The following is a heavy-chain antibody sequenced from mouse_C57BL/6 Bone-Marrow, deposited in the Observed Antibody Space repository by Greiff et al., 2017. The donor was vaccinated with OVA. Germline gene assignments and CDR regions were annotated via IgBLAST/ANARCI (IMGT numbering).Heavy chain of an antibody. CDR1: GYAFSSYW. V-gene: IGHV1-80*01. J-gene: IGHJ3*01. Sequence: QVQLKESGAELVKPGASVKISCKASGYAFSSYWMNWVKQRPGKGLEWIGQIYPGDGDTNYNGKFKGKATLTADKSSSTAYMQLSSLTSEDSAVYFCARGGYYTDLFAYWGQGTLVTVSA. D-gene: IGHD2-3*01. CDR2: IYPGDGDT. CDR3: ARGGYYTDLFAY.